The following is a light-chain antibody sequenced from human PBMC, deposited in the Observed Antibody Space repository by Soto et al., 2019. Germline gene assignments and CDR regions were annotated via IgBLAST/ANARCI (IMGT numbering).Light chain of an antibody. J-gene: IGKJ1*01. CDR2: EAS. V-gene: IGKV1-5*03. CDR1: QNLNSW. CDR3: QQYNVYSWT. Sequence: DMQMTQSPSSVSSSVRDRVTITCWSSQNLNSWLAWYQQKPGKAPKLLIYEASSLEKGVPARFGGSGSGTEFTLTISSLQPDDFATSYCQQYNVYSWTFGQGTKVDIK.